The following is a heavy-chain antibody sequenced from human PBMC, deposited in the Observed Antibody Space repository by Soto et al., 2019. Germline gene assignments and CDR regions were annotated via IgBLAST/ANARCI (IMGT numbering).Heavy chain of an antibody. V-gene: IGHV3-30*18. CDR1: GFTFSDYA. Sequence: VQLVESGGGVVQPGRSLRLSCAASGFTFSDYAMHWVRQAPGKGLEWVAVVSHDGRNTHYADSVKGRFTIYRDSSKNTVSLEMTSLRAEDTAVYSCAKGGRQWLVTSDFNYWGQGALVTVSS. CDR2: VSHDGRNT. D-gene: IGHD6-19*01. CDR3: AKGGRQWLVTSDFNY. J-gene: IGHJ4*02.